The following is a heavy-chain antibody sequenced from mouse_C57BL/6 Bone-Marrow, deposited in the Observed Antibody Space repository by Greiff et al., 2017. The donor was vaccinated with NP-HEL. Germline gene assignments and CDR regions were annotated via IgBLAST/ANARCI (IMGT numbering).Heavy chain of an antibody. CDR3: ARYTTVVAGGFDYFDY. Sequence: EVHLVESGPGLAKPSQTLSLTCSVTGYSITSDYWNWIRKFPGNKLEYMGYISYSGSTYYNPSLKSRISITRDTSKNQYYLQLNSVTTEDTATYYCARYTTVVAGGFDYFDYWGQGTTLTVSS. D-gene: IGHD1-1*01. CDR2: ISYSGST. V-gene: IGHV3-8*01. J-gene: IGHJ2*01. CDR1: GYSITSDY.